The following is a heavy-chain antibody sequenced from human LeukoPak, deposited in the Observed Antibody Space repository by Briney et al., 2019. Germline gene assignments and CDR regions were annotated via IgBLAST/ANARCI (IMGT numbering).Heavy chain of an antibody. CDR1: GYTFTGYY. CDR3: ARVSAPFNYYMDV. CDR2: INPNSGGT. D-gene: IGHD3-10*01. V-gene: IGHV1-2*02. J-gene: IGHJ6*03. Sequence: ASVKVSCKASGYTFTGYYMHWVRQAPGQGLEWMGWINPNSGGTNYAQKFQGRVTMTRDTSISTAYMELSRLRSDDTAVYYCARVSAPFNYYMDVWGKGTTVTVSS.